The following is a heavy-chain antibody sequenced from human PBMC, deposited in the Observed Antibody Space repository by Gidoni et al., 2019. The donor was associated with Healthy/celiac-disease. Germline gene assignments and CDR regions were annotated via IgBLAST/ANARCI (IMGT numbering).Heavy chain of an antibody. D-gene: IGHD2-15*01. CDR2: ISGSGGST. CDR3: AKCGTSSGGSCYYYGMDV. J-gene: IGHJ6*02. Sequence: EVQLLESGGGLVQPGGSLRLSCAASGFPFSTYALSWVRQAPGKGLEWVSAISGSGGSTYYADSVKGRFTISRDNSKNTLYLQMNSLRAEDTAVYYCAKCGTSSGGSCYYYGMDVWGQGTTVTVSS. V-gene: IGHV3-23*01. CDR1: GFPFSTYA.